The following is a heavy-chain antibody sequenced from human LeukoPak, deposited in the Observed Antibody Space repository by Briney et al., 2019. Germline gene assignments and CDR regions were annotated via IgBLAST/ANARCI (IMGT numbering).Heavy chain of an antibody. CDR2: IYSGGST. D-gene: IGHD3-22*01. V-gene: IGHV3-66*01. CDR1: GFTFSSYA. CDR3: ARVAYYYDSSGYTDAFDI. Sequence: GGSLRLSCAASGFTFSSYAMSWVRQAPGKGLEWVSVIYSGGSTYYADSVKGRFTISRDNSKNTLYLQMNSLRAEDTAVYYCARVAYYYDSSGYTDAFDIWGQGTMVTVSS. J-gene: IGHJ3*02.